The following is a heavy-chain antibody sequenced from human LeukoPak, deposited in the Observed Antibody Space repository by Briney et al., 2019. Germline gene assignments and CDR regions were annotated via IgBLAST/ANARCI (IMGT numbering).Heavy chain of an antibody. CDR2: INPSGGST. CDR3: ARPYCSGGSCHDYFDY. D-gene: IGHD2-15*01. J-gene: IGHJ4*02. CDR1: GYTFTSYY. V-gene: IGHV1-46*01. Sequence: ASVKVSCKASGYTFTSYYMHWVRQAPGQGLEWMGIINPSGGSTSYAQKFQGRVTMTRDMFTSTVYMELSSLRSEDTAVYYCARPYCSGGSCHDYFDYWGQGTLVTVSS.